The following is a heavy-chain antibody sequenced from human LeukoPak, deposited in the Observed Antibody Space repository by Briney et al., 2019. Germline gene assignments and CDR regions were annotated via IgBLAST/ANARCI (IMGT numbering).Heavy chain of an antibody. D-gene: IGHD3-10*01. Sequence: ASVKVSCKASGYTFTSYDINWVRQATGQGLEWMGWMNPNSGSTGYAQKFQGRVTVTTDTSTSTAYMELRSLRSDDTAVYYCARAHITMVRGAPNDYWGQGTLVTVSS. CDR2: MNPNSGST. CDR1: GYTFTSYD. J-gene: IGHJ4*02. V-gene: IGHV1-8*01. CDR3: ARAHITMVRGAPNDY.